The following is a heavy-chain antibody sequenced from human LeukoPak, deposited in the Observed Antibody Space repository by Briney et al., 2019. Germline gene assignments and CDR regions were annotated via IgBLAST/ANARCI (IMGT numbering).Heavy chain of an antibody. CDR2: ILYDGSNK. Sequence: PGGSLRLSCAASGFTFSNYAMNWVRQAPGKGLEWVAVILYDGSNKYYADSVKGRFTISRDNSKNTLYLQMNSLRAEDTAVYYCARSGPSQWLVRFFDYWGQGTLVTVSS. CDR1: GFTFSNYA. CDR3: ARSGPSQWLVRFFDY. J-gene: IGHJ4*02. D-gene: IGHD6-19*01. V-gene: IGHV3-30*04.